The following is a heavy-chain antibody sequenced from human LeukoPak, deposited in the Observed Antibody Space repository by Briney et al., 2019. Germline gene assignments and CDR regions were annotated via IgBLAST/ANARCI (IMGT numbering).Heavy chain of an antibody. V-gene: IGHV3-23*01. Sequence: PGGSLRLSCAASGFTFSSYSMNWVRQAPGKGLEWVSAISGRGGSTYYADSVKGRFTISRDNSKNTLYLQMNSLRAEDTAVYYCASRSEYYYDSSGYSVDYYYGMDVWGQGTTVTVSS. CDR3: ASRSEYYYDSSGYSVDYYYGMDV. J-gene: IGHJ6*02. CDR1: GFTFSSYS. CDR2: ISGRGGST. D-gene: IGHD3-22*01.